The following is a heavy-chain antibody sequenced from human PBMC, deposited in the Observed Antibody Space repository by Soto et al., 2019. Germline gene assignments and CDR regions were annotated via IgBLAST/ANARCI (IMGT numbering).Heavy chain of an antibody. D-gene: IGHD3-16*02. CDR3: ARDGTLVYDYIWGSYRLYYYYYMDV. CDR1: GYTFTSYA. Sequence: QVQLVQSGAEVKKPGASVKVSCKASGYTFTSYAMHWVRQAPGQRLEWMGWINAGNGNTKYSQKFQGRVTITRDTSARTAYMELSSLRSEDTAVYYCARDGTLVYDYIWGSYRLYYYYYMDVWGKGTTVTVSS. CDR2: INAGNGNT. V-gene: IGHV1-3*01. J-gene: IGHJ6*03.